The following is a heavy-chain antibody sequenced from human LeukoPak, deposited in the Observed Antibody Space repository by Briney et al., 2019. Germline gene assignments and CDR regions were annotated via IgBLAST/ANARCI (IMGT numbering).Heavy chain of an antibody. J-gene: IGHJ3*02. CDR2: INPSGGST. CDR3: ARQSSGALERENAFDI. V-gene: IGHV1-46*01. D-gene: IGHD1-1*01. Sequence: GASVKVSCKASGYTFTSYYMHWVRQAPGQGLEWMGIINPSGGSTSYAQKFQGRVTMTRDMSTSTDYTELSSLRSEGTAVYYCARQSSGALERENAFDIWGQGTMVTVSS. CDR1: GYTFTSYY.